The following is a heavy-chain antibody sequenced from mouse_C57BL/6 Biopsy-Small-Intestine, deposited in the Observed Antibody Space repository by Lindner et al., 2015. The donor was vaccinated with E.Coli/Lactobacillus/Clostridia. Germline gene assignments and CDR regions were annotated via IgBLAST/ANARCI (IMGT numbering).Heavy chain of an antibody. CDR3: ARSGSYSSTWDFSFDI. Sequence: SVKVSCKASGYTFTSYGVSWVRQAPGQGLEWMGWIGAYNGNTNYAQNFQGRVTMTTDTSSSTAYMELRSLRSDDTAVYYCARSGSYSSTWDFSFDIWGQGTMVTVSS. CDR2: IGAYNGNT. V-gene: IGHV1-59*01. J-gene: IGHJ3*01. D-gene: IGHD4-1*01. CDR1: GYTFTSYG.